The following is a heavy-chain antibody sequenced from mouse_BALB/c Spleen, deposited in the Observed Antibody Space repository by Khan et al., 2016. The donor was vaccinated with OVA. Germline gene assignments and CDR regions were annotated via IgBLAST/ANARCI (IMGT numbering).Heavy chain of an antibody. CDR3: AKETWGNYFAIDY. D-gene: IGHD2-1*01. CDR2: IWGDGST. CDR1: GFSLTSYG. Sequence: QVQLKQSGPGLVAPSQSLSITCTVSGFSLTSYGVSWVRQPPGKGLEWLGVIWGDGSTNYHSGLISRLSITKDNSKSQAFLKVNRLQIEDTGTYCCAKETWGNYFAIDYWGQGTSVTVSS. V-gene: IGHV2-3*01. J-gene: IGHJ4*01.